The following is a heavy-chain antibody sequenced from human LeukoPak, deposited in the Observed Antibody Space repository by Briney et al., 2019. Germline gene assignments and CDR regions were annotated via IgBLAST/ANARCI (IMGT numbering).Heavy chain of an antibody. V-gene: IGHV1-18*01. Sequence: ASVKVSCKASGYTFTSYGISWVRQAPGQGLEWMGWISAYNGNTNYAQKFQGRVTITRNTSISTAYMELSSLRSEDTAVYYCATAHYDSSGYFLYFDYWGQGTPVTVSS. CDR2: ISAYNGNT. J-gene: IGHJ4*02. CDR3: ATAHYDSSGYFLYFDY. D-gene: IGHD3-22*01. CDR1: GYTFTSYG.